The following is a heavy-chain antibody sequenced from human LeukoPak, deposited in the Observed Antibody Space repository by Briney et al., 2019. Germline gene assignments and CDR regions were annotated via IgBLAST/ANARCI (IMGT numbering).Heavy chain of an antibody. V-gene: IGHV4-59*01. D-gene: IGHD3-22*01. CDR1: GDSIRSYY. CDR2: IYYAGST. Sequence: SETLSLTCTVSGDSIRSYYWSWIRQPPGKGLEWMGYIYYAGSTNYNPSLKSRVTISVDTSKSQFSLKLSSMTAADTAVYYCARPYDSSVYPPFDYGGQEILVTVSS. CDR3: ARPYDSSVYPPFDY. J-gene: IGHJ4*02.